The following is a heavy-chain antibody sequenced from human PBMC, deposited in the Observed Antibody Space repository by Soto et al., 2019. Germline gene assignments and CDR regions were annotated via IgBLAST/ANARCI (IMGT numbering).Heavy chain of an antibody. V-gene: IGHV4-31*03. D-gene: IGHD6-6*01. CDR1: GGSISSGGYY. CDR2: IYYSGST. CDR3: ARDRASSSAWFDP. Sequence: QVQLQESGPGLVKPSQTLSLTCTVSGGSISSGGYYWSWIRQHPGKGLEYIGYIYYSGSTYYNPSLKSRVTISVDTSKNQLSLKLSSVTAADTAVYYCARDRASSSAWFDPWGQGTLVTVSS. J-gene: IGHJ5*02.